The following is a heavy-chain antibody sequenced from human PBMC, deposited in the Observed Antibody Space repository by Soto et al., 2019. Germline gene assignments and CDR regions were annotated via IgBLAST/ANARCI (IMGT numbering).Heavy chain of an antibody. V-gene: IGHV3-30*03. CDR3: ARGGWGRGGMDV. CDR2: ISYDGSNK. D-gene: IGHD1-26*01. Sequence: GGSLRLSCAASGFTFSSYGMHWVRQAPGKGLEWVAVISYDGSNKYYADSVKGRFTIPRDNSKNTLYLQMNSLRAEDTAIYYCARGGWGRGGMDVWGQGTTVTVSS. CDR1: GFTFSSYG. J-gene: IGHJ6*02.